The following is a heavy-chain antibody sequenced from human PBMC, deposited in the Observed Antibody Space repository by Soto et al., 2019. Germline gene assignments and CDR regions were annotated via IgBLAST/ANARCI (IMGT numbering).Heavy chain of an antibody. J-gene: IGHJ6*02. CDR3: ARDHIVVVVADPNYYGMDV. D-gene: IGHD2-15*01. Sequence: QVQLVQSGAEVKTPGSSVKVSCKASGGTFSSYAISWVRQAPGQGLEWMGGIIPIFGTANYAQKFQGRVTITADESTSTAYMELSSLRSEDTAVYYCARDHIVVVVADPNYYGMDVWGQGTTVTVSS. CDR2: IIPIFGTA. V-gene: IGHV1-69*01. CDR1: GGTFSSYA.